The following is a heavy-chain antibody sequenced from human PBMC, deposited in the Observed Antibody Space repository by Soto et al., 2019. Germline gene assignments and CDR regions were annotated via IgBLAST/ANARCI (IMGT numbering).Heavy chain of an antibody. V-gene: IGHV4-39*01. J-gene: IGHJ4*02. CDR3: ARHNLWGSGWYYFDY. D-gene: IGHD6-19*01. CDR2: IYYSGST. Sequence: QLQLQESGPGLVKPSETLSLTCSVSAGSISNSNYYWGWIRQPPGKGLEWIGTIYYSGSTYYNPSLKSRVIISVDTSKNQFSLKLSSVTAADTAVYYCARHNLWGSGWYYFDYWGQGTLVSVSS. CDR1: AGSISNSNYY.